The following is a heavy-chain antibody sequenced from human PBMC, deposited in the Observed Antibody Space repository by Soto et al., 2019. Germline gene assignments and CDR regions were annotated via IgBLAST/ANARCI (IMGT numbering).Heavy chain of an antibody. Sequence: PGGSLRLSCAASGFTFSSYSMNWVRQAPGKGLEWVSSIRSSSSYIYYADSVKGRFTISRDNAKNSLYLQMNSLRAADTAVYYCARVGTRSSYWGQGTLVTVSS. V-gene: IGHV3-21*01. J-gene: IGHJ4*02. CDR1: GFTFSSYS. CDR2: IRSSSSYI. CDR3: ARVGTRSSY.